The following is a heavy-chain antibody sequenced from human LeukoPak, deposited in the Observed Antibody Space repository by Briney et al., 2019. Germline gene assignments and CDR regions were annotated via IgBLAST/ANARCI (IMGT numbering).Heavy chain of an antibody. CDR3: ARPGREDSDRWENAFDI. V-gene: IGHV3-53*01. D-gene: IGHD1-26*01. Sequence: PGGSLRLSCAASGFTVSSNYMSWVRQAPGKGLEWVSVIYSGGSTYYADSVKGRLTISRDNSKNTLYLQMNSLRAEDTAVYYCARPGREDSDRWENAFDIWGQGTMVTVSS. CDR1: GFTVSSNY. CDR2: IYSGGST. J-gene: IGHJ3*02.